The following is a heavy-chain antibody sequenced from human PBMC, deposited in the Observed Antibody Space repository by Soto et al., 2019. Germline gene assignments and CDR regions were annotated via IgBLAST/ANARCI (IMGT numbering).Heavy chain of an antibody. J-gene: IGHJ6*02. Sequence: GASVKVSCKASGYTFTSYAIHWVRQAPGQRLEWMGWINAGNGNTKYSQKFQGRVTITRDTSASTAYMELSSLRSEDTAVYYCARDGGCCSSTSCHDYYYYYYYGMDVWGQGTTVTVSS. CDR1: GYTFTSYA. CDR3: ARDGGCCSSTSCHDYYYYYYYGMDV. D-gene: IGHD2-2*01. CDR2: INAGNGNT. V-gene: IGHV1-3*01.